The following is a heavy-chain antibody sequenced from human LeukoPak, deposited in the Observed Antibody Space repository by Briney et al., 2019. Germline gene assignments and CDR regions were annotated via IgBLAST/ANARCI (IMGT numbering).Heavy chain of an antibody. J-gene: IGHJ4*02. D-gene: IGHD1-26*01. CDR2: IKSRNRGETV. Sequence: GGSLRLSCAASGFTFSDAWMSWVRLAPGKGLEWVGRIKSRNRGETVDYAAPVKGRFTISRDDSKTTVYLQMNSLKTEDTAIYYYTTDGSTTLSNTFDYWGQGTLVTVSS. CDR1: GFTFSDAW. V-gene: IGHV3-15*01. CDR3: TTDGSTTLSNTFDY.